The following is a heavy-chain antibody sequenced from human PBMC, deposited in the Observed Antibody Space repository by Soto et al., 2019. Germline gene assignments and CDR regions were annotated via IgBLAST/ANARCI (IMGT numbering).Heavy chain of an antibody. CDR2: IYYRGTT. D-gene: IGHD3-22*01. Sequence: SETLSLTCSVSGGSLSGYSWSWIRQPPGKGLEYIGYIYYRGTTNYNPSLESRVTISVDTSKNQFSLKLTSVTAADTAVYYCARRTYYYDSSGKDYFDYWGQGTLVTVSS. J-gene: IGHJ4*02. CDR3: ARRTYYYDSSGKDYFDY. CDR1: GGSLSGYS. V-gene: IGHV4-59*01.